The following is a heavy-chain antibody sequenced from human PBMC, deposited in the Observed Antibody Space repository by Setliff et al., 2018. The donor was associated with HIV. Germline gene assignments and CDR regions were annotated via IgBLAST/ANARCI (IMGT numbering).Heavy chain of an antibody. V-gene: IGHV3-21*01. CDR1: GFTFSSYS. D-gene: IGHD4-17*01. CDR2: ISSSSSSI. CDR3: ARDDGDYLFDY. J-gene: IGHJ4*02. Sequence: ASVKVSCAASGFTFSSYSMNWVRQAPGKGLEWVSSISSSSSSIYYADSVKGRFTISRDNAKNSLYLQMNSLRADDTAMYYCARDDGDYLFDYWGQGTVVTVS.